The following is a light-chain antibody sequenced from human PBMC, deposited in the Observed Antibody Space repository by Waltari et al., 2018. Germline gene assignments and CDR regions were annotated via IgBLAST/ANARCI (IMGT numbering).Light chain of an antibody. J-gene: IGLJ3*02. Sequence: QSVLTQPPSVSGTPGPRVTIPCSGSSPNIGSNFVYWYQQLPGTAPKLLIYKTNQRPSGVPDRFSGSKSGTSGSLAISGLRSEDEADYYCAAWDDSLSGPVFGGGTKLTVL. CDR3: AAWDDSLSGPV. CDR2: KTN. V-gene: IGLV1-47*01. CDR1: SPNIGSNF.